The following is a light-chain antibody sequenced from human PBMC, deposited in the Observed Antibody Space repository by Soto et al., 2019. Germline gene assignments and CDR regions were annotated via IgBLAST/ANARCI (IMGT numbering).Light chain of an antibody. CDR3: EGWDIAIEHMV. Sequence: SYELTQPPSVSVAPGKTARITCGGNDIGTKSVHWYLQKPGQTPVLVIYYDGDRPSGVPERFSGSNSENTATLTTTRVEAGDGGAYFSEGWDIAIEHMVYGGETERTVL. CDR2: YDG. V-gene: IGLV3-21*04. J-gene: IGLJ2*01. CDR1: DIGTKS.